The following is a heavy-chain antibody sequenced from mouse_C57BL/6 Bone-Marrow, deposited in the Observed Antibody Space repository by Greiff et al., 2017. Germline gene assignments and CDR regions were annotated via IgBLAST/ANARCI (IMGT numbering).Heavy chain of an antibody. CDR1: GYTFTSYG. V-gene: IGHV1-81*01. Sequence: QVQLQQSGAELARPGASVKLSCKASGYTFTSYGISWVKQRTGQGLEWIGEIYPRSGNTYYNEKFKGKATLTADKSSSTAYMELRSLTSEDSAVFFCGKVLKRDCFGNCPPFADWGQGTLVTVSA. CDR3: GKVLKRDCFGNCPPFAD. J-gene: IGHJ3*01. CDR2: IYPRSGNT. D-gene: IGHD1-1*01.